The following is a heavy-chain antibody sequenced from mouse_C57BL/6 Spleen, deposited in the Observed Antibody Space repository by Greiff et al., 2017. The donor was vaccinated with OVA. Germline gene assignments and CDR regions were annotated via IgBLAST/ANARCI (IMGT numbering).Heavy chain of an antibody. J-gene: IGHJ2*01. Sequence: VQLQQPGAELVKPGASVKMSCKASGYTFTSYWITWVKQRPGQGLEWIGDIYPGSGSTNYNEKFKSKATLTVDTSSSTAYMQLSSLTSEASAVYYCARRGWDVGYFDYWGQGTTLTVSS. D-gene: IGHD4-1*01. V-gene: IGHV1-55*01. CDR2: IYPGSGST. CDR3: ARRGWDVGYFDY. CDR1: GYTFTSYW.